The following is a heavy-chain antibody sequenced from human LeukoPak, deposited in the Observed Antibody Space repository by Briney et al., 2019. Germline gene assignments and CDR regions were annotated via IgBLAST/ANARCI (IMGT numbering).Heavy chain of an antibody. D-gene: IGHD2-15*01. J-gene: IGHJ4*02. CDR2: IYPDDSDT. CDR1: GYSFINYW. V-gene: IGHV5-51*01. Sequence: GESLKISCKGSGYSFINYWIGWVRQMPGKGLEWMGIIYPDDSDTRYSPSSQGQVTISADKSISTAYLQWNSLKASDTAMYYCARGSLVDYWGQGTLVTVSS. CDR3: ARGSLVDY.